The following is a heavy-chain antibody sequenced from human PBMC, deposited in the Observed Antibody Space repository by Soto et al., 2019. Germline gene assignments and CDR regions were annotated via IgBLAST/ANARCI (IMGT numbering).Heavy chain of an antibody. D-gene: IGHD3-10*01. CDR1: GGSISSSSYY. Sequence: SETLSLTCTVSGGSISSSSYYWGWIRQPPGKGLEWIGSIYHSGSTNYNPSLKSRVTISVDTSKNQFSLKLSSVTAADTAVYYCARVMVRGGYFDYWGQGTLVTVSS. CDR3: ARVMVRGGYFDY. V-gene: IGHV4-39*07. CDR2: IYHSGST. J-gene: IGHJ4*02.